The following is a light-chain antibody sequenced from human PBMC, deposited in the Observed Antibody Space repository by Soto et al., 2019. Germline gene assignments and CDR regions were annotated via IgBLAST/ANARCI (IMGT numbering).Light chain of an antibody. CDR2: AAS. Sequence: DIQMTQSPSSLSASVGDRVTITCGASQGISNYLAWYQQKPGKVPKLLIYAASTLQSGVPSRVSGSGSGTDFTLTISSLQPEDVATYYCQKYNSASWTFGQGTKVDIK. J-gene: IGKJ1*01. CDR1: QGISNY. CDR3: QKYNSASWT. V-gene: IGKV1-27*01.